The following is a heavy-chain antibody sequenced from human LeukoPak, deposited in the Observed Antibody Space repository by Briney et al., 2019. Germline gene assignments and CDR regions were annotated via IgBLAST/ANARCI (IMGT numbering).Heavy chain of an antibody. CDR2: TYYRSKWYN. D-gene: IGHD5-24*01. CDR3: ARDIDGLDAFDI. Sequence: SQTLSLTFAISGDSVSINSAAWNWIRQSPSRGLEWLGRTYYRSKWYNDYAVSVKGRITINPDTSKNQFSLQLKSVTPEDTAVYYCARDIDGLDAFDIWGQGTMVTVSS. CDR1: GDSVSINSAA. J-gene: IGHJ3*02. V-gene: IGHV6-1*01.